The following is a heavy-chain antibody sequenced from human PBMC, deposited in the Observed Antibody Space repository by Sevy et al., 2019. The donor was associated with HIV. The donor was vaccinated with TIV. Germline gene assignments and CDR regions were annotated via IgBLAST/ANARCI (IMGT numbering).Heavy chain of an antibody. CDR3: AKDLMVAATLFYYYYGMDV. J-gene: IGHJ6*02. V-gene: IGHV3-30*18. D-gene: IGHD2-15*01. CDR1: GFTFSSYG. CDR2: ISYDGSNK. Sequence: GGSLRLSCAASGFTFSSYGMHWVRQAPGKGLEWVAVISYDGSNKYNADSVKGRFTISRDNSKNTLYLQMNSLRAEDTAVYYCAKDLMVAATLFYYYYGMDVWGQGTTVTVSS.